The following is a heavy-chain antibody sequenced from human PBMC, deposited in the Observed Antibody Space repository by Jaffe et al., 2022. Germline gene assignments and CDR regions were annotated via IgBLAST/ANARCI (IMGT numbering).Heavy chain of an antibody. Sequence: EVQLVQSGAEVKKPGESLKISCKGSGYTFTSYWIGWVRQMPGKGLEWMGIIYPSDSNTKYSPSFQGQVTISADKSISTAYLQWSSLKASDTAMYYCASDLGVAATLHEAFDTWGQGTMVTVSS. J-gene: IGHJ3*02. CDR1: GYTFTSYW. V-gene: IGHV5-51*03. CDR2: IYPSDSNT. D-gene: IGHD2-15*01. CDR3: ASDLGVAATLHEAFDT.